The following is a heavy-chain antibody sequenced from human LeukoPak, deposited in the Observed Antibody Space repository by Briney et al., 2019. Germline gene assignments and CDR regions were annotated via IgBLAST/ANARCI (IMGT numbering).Heavy chain of an antibody. CDR2: IYYSGST. J-gene: IGHJ4*02. CDR1: GGSFSSSY. V-gene: IGHV4-59*01. Sequence: SETLSLTCTVSGGSFSSSYWSWIRHPPGKGLEWLGYIYYSGSTNYNPSLKSRVTISVDTSKNQFSLKLSSVTAADTAVYYCARTFEAAIGPFDYWGQGTLVTVSS. CDR3: ARTFEAAIGPFDY. D-gene: IGHD2-2*02.